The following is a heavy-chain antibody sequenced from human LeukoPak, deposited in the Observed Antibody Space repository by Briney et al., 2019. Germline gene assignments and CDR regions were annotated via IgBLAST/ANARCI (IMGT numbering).Heavy chain of an antibody. Sequence: EASVKVSCKASGGTFSSYSISWVRQAPGQGLEWMGEIIPTFGTANYAKKFQGRVKITTDESTSTAYMELSSLRSEDTAGYYCARYGGGYCSSTSCYLNWFDAWGQGTLVTVSP. D-gene: IGHD2-2*01. V-gene: IGHV1-69*05. CDR3: ARYGGGYCSSTSCYLNWFDA. CDR1: GGTFSSYS. CDR2: IIPTFGTA. J-gene: IGHJ5*02.